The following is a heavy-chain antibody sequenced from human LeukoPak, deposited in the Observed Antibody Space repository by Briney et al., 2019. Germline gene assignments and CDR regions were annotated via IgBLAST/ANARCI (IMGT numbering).Heavy chain of an antibody. CDR1: GFPVRSRY. Sequence: PGGSLRLSCEVSGFPVRSRYMTWVRQPPGKGLECVAVIYSGGTTYHIDSVKGRFTISRDISKSTMYLEMNNWRVEDTATYYCASLEGGPADGRWGQGTLVIVSS. CDR2: IYSGGTT. CDR3: ASLEGGPADGR. V-gene: IGHV3-53*01. J-gene: IGHJ1*01. D-gene: IGHD3-3*01.